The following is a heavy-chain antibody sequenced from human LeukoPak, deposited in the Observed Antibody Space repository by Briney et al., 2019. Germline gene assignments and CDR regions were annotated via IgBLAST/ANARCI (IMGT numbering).Heavy chain of an antibody. D-gene: IGHD5-18*01. Sequence: SETLSLTCTVSGGSISSSSYYWGWIRQPPGKGLEWIGSIYYSGSTYYNPSLKSRVTISVDTSKNQCSLKLSSVTAADTAVYYCARQVDTAMVNFDYWGQGTLVTVSS. J-gene: IGHJ4*02. CDR1: GGSISSSSYY. V-gene: IGHV4-39*01. CDR2: IYYSGST. CDR3: ARQVDTAMVNFDY.